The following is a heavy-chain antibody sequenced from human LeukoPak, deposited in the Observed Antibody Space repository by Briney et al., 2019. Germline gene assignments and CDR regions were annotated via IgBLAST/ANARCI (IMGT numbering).Heavy chain of an antibody. D-gene: IGHD4-17*01. CDR2: FDPEDGET. J-gene: IGHJ6*02. CDR1: GFSLTNAW. CDR3: ATAPRARNGYYYYGMDV. V-gene: IGHV1-24*01. Sequence: GGSLRLSCAASGFSLTNAWMNWVRQAPGKGLEWMGGFDPEDGETIYAQKFQGRVTMTEDTSTDTAYMELSSLRSEDTAVYYCATAPRARNGYYYYGMDVWGQGTTVTVSS.